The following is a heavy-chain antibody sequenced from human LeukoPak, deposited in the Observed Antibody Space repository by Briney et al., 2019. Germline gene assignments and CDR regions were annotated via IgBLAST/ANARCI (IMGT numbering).Heavy chain of an antibody. V-gene: IGHV1-69*05. J-gene: IGHJ6*03. CDR2: IIPIFGTA. CDR1: GGTFSRYA. Sequence: ASVKVSCKASGGTFSRYAISWVRQAPGQGLEWMGGIIPIFGTANYAQKFQGRVTLTTDESTSTAYMELTTLRSEDTAVYYCARVVGGFDWLPDYYYYYMDVWGKGTTVTVSS. D-gene: IGHD3-9*01. CDR3: ARVVGGFDWLPDYYYYYMDV.